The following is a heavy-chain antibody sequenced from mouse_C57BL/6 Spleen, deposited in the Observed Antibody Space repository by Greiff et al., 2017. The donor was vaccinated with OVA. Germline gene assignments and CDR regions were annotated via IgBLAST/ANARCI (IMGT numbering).Heavy chain of an antibody. CDR2: IDPSDSYT. J-gene: IGHJ2*01. D-gene: IGHD2-2*01. V-gene: IGHV1-59*01. CDR1: GYTFTSYW. Sequence: VQLQQPGAELVRPGTSVKLSCKASGYTFTSYWMHWVKQRPGQGLEWIGVIDPSDSYTNYNQKFKGKATLTVDTSSSTAYMQLSSLTSEDSAVYYCAVYGYDGDFDYWAQGTTLTVSS. CDR3: AVYGYDGDFDY.